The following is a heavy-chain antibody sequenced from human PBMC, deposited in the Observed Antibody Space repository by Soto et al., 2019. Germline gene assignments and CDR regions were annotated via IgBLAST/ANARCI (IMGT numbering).Heavy chain of an antibody. CDR1: GFTFSSYG. Sequence: QVQLVESGGGVVQPGRSLRLSCAASGFTFSSYGMHWVRQAPGKGLEWVAVISYDGSNKYYADSVKGRFTISRDNSKNTLYLHMNSLRAEDTAVYYCANSSPIDDHRFDYWGQGTLVTVSS. CDR3: ANSSPIDDHRFDY. V-gene: IGHV3-30*18. CDR2: ISYDGSNK. J-gene: IGHJ4*02. D-gene: IGHD6-6*01.